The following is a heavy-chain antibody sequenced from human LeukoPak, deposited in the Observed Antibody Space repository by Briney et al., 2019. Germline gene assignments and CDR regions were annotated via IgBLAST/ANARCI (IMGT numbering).Heavy chain of an antibody. CDR3: ARAHAVAGLGDY. D-gene: IGHD6-19*01. Sequence: GGSLRLSCAASGFTFSSHAMSWVRQAPGKGLEWVSAISGSGGSTYYADSVKGRFTISRDKSKNTLYLQMNSLRDEDTAVYYCARAHAVAGLGDYWGQGTLVTVSS. CDR1: GFTFSSHA. CDR2: ISGSGGST. J-gene: IGHJ4*02. V-gene: IGHV3-23*01.